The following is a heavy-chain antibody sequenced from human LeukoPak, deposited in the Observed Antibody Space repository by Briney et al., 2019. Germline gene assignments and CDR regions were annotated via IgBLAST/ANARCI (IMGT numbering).Heavy chain of an antibody. CDR3: ARGIVGATTFDY. D-gene: IGHD1-26*01. Sequence: SETLSLTCTVSGGSISSGSYYWSWIRQPAGKGLEWIGYIYYSGSTYYNPSLKSRVTISVDTSKNQFSLKLSSVTAADTAVYYCARGIVGATTFDYWGQGTLVTVSS. V-gene: IGHV4-61*10. CDR1: GGSISSGSYY. J-gene: IGHJ4*02. CDR2: IYYSGST.